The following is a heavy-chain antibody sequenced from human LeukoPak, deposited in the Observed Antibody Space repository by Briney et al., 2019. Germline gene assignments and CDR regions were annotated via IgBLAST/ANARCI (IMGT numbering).Heavy chain of an antibody. CDR1: GYTFTGYY. Sequence: GASVKVSCKASGYTFTGYYMHWVRQAPGQGLEWMGWINPNSGGTNYAQKLQGRVTMTTDTSTSTAYMELRSLRSDDTAVYYCARDRIQVGASDYWGQGTLVTVSS. V-gene: IGHV1-2*02. CDR2: INPNSGGT. J-gene: IGHJ4*02. CDR3: ARDRIQVGASDY. D-gene: IGHD1-26*01.